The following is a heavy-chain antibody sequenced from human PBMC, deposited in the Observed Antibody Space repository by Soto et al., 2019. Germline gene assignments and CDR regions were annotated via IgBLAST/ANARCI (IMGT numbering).Heavy chain of an antibody. V-gene: IGHV3-7*05. CDR3: AKAFYNGNSDFRY. D-gene: IGHD3-3*01. CDR2: INPDGGAK. J-gene: IGHJ4*02. Sequence: EVHLVESGGGLVQPGGSLRLSCAASGFSFSNYWMTWVRQAPGKGLEWVANINPDGGAKYYVESVKGRFSISRDNAKNSLYLQMSTLRAEDTAVYYCAKAFYNGNSDFRYWGQGTLVTVSS. CDR1: GFSFSNYW.